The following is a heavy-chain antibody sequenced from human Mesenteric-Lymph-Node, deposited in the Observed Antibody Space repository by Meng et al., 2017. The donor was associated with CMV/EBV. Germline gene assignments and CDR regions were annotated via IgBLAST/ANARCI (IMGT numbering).Heavy chain of an antibody. Sequence: GESLKISCAASGFTFSSYAMSWVRQAPGKELEWVSGIGGSGGSTYYADSVKGRFTISRDNSKNTLYLQMNSLRAEDTAVYYCAKVDRDGYNLYYFDYWGQGTLVTVSS. CDR3: AKVDRDGYNLYYFDY. D-gene: IGHD5-24*01. CDR2: IGGSGGST. V-gene: IGHV3-23*01. CDR1: GFTFSSYA. J-gene: IGHJ4*02.